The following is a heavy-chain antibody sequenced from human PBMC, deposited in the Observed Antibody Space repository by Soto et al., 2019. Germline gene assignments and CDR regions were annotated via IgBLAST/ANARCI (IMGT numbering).Heavy chain of an antibody. CDR3: AVSTGSSQYYFDS. CDR1: GGSINNYY. Sequence: SETLSLTCTVSGGSINNYYWNWIRQPPGNGLEWIGNIYYSGSTNYNPSLKSRVTISIDTSKEEFSLNLNSVAAADTAVYYCAVSTGSSQYYFDSVGQGALVTSPQ. CDR2: IYYSGST. J-gene: IGHJ4*02. V-gene: IGHV4-59*03. D-gene: IGHD3-22*01.